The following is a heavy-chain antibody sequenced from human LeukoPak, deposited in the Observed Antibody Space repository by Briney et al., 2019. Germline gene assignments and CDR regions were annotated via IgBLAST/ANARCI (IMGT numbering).Heavy chain of an antibody. Sequence: GGSLRLSCAASGFTVSNNYMSWVRQAPGKGLEWVPVTYSGGSTYYADSVKGRFTISRDNSSNTLYLQMNSLRAEDTAVYYCARLGNYGTTFDYWGQGTLVTVSS. CDR3: ARLGNYGTTFDY. CDR1: GFTVSNNY. CDR2: TYSGGST. J-gene: IGHJ4*02. D-gene: IGHD4-17*01. V-gene: IGHV3-53*01.